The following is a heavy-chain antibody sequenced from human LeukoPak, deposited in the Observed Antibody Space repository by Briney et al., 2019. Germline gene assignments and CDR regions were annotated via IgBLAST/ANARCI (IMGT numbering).Heavy chain of an antibody. CDR3: ARVPPPRSFDY. Sequence: ASVKVSCKASGYTFTSYGTRWVPQAPGQGLEWMGWIRAYNGNTNYAKKLQGRVTMTTDTSTSTAYMELRSLRSDDTAVYYCARVPPPRSFDYWGQGTLVTVSS. CDR1: GYTFTSYG. CDR2: IRAYNGNT. V-gene: IGHV1-18*01. J-gene: IGHJ4*02.